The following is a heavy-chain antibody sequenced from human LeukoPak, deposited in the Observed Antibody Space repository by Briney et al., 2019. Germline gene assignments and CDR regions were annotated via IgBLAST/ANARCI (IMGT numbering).Heavy chain of an antibody. CDR2: INPNSGGT. J-gene: IGHJ4*02. CDR3: ARVPSRRIAAAGTHQNLDY. CDR1: GYTFTGYY. D-gene: IGHD6-13*01. V-gene: IGHV1-2*02. Sequence: ASVKVSCKASGYTFTGYYMHWVRQAPGQGLEWMGWINPNSGGTNYAQKFQGRVTMTRDTSISTAYMELSRLRSDDTAVYYCARVPSRRIAAAGTHQNLDYWGQGTLVTVSS.